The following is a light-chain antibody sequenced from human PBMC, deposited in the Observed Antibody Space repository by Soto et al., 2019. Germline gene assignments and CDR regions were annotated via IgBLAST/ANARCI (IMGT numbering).Light chain of an antibody. CDR1: QSISSY. J-gene: IGKJ1*01. CDR3: QQTYSSPQWT. V-gene: IGKV1-39*01. Sequence: DIQMTQSPFSLSASVGDRVTITFRASQSISSYLTWYQQKPGKPPKLLIYAAVSLQSGIPSRFSAYGSGTDFALTISSLQPEDFATYYCQQTYSSPQWTFGQGTKVDIK. CDR2: AAV.